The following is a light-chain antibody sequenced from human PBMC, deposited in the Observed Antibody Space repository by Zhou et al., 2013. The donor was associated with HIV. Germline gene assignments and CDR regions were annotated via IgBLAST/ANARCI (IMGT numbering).Light chain of an antibody. CDR2: SAS. Sequence: DIQMTQSPSSVFVSVGDRVTITCRASRDISNWLAWYQQKPGKAPNLLIYSASSLQSGVPSRFSGSGSGTDFSLTISSLQPEDFAMYYCQQANSFPYTFGQGTKLEIK. V-gene: IGKV1-12*01. CDR1: RDISNW. J-gene: IGKJ2*01. CDR3: QQANSFPYT.